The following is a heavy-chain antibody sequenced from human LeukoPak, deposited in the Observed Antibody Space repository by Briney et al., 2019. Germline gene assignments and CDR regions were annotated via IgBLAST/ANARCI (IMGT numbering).Heavy chain of an antibody. Sequence: GGSLRLSCAASAFAFSSYSMNWVRQAPGKGLEWVSSISSGSSFKYYADSVKGRFTISRDNAKNSLYRQMSSLRAEDTAVYSCASEYQQPLDYWGQGALVTVSS. D-gene: IGHD2-2*01. CDR2: ISSGSSFK. V-gene: IGHV3-21*01. CDR3: ASEYQQPLDY. CDR1: AFAFSSYS. J-gene: IGHJ4*02.